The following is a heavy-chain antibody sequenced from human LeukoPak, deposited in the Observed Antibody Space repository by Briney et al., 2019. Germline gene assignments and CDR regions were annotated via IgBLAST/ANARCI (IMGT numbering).Heavy chain of an antibody. V-gene: IGHV4-34*01. D-gene: IGHD2-15*01. Sequence: PSETLSLTCAVYGGSFSGYYWSWIRQPPGKGLEWIGEINHSGSTNYNPSLKSRVTISVDTSKNQFSLKLSSVTAADTAVYYCARGGGPVAFDIWGQGTMVTVSS. CDR2: INHSGST. J-gene: IGHJ3*02. CDR1: GGSFSGYY. CDR3: ARGGGPVAFDI.